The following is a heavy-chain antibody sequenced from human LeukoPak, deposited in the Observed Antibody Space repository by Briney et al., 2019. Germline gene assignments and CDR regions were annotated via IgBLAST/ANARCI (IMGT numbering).Heavy chain of an antibody. V-gene: IGHV1-69*06. CDR1: GGTFSSYA. Sequence: GASVKVSCKASGGTFSSYAISWVRQAPGQGLEWMGGIIPIFGTANYAQKFQGRVTITADKSTSTAYMELSSLRSEDTAVYYCASRPYSSGWYLQYAGRDLAYYYYYYMDVWGKGTTVTVSS. J-gene: IGHJ6*03. CDR2: IIPIFGTA. D-gene: IGHD6-13*01. CDR3: ASRPYSSGWYLQYAGRDLAYYYYYYMDV.